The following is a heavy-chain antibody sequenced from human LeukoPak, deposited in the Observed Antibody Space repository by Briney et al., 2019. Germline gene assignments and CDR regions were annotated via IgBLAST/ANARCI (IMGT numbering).Heavy chain of an antibody. D-gene: IGHD3-22*01. CDR1: GYTFTGYY. V-gene: IGHV1-2*02. CDR2: INPNSGGT. CDR3: ARVNYYDSSGYYADFDY. Sequence: ASVKVSCKASGYTFTGYYMHWVRQAPGQGLEWMGWINPNSGGTNYAQKFQGRVTMTRDTSISTAYMELSRLGSDDTAVYYCARVNYYDSSGYYADFDYWGQGTLVTVSS. J-gene: IGHJ4*02.